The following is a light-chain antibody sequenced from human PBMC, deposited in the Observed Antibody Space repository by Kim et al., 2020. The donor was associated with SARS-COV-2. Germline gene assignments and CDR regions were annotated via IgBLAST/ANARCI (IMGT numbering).Light chain of an antibody. J-gene: IGLJ3*02. CDR2: GNS. V-gene: IGLV1-40*01. Sequence: QSVLTQPPSVSGGPGQRVTISCTGGSSNIGAGYDVHWYQQLPGTAPKLLIYGNSNRPSGVPDRFSGSKSGTSASLAITGLQAEDEADYYCQSYDSSLSGSVFGGGTQLTVL. CDR3: QSYDSSLSGSV. CDR1: SSNIGAGYD.